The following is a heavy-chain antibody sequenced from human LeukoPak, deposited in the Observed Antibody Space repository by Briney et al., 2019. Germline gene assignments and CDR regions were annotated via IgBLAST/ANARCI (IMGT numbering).Heavy chain of an antibody. CDR3: ARAPRYGDLDY. Sequence: SETLSLTCAVYGGSFSGYYWSWIRQPPGKGLEWIGEINHSGSTNYNLSLKSRVTISVDTSKNQFSLKLSSVTAADTAVYYCARAPRYGDLDYWGQGTLVTVSS. V-gene: IGHV4-34*01. CDR2: INHSGST. D-gene: IGHD4-17*01. J-gene: IGHJ4*02. CDR1: GGSFSGYY.